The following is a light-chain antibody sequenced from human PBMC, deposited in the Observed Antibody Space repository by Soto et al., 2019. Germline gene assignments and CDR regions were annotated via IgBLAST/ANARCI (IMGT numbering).Light chain of an antibody. CDR3: QRYGSSPPHT. CDR1: QTVRNNY. V-gene: IGKV3-20*01. CDR2: GAS. Sequence: DIVLTQSPGTLSLSPGQGATLSCRASQTVRNNYLAWYQQKPGHAPRLLISGASSRATRVPDRFSGSGSGTDFTLTIRRLESEDFAVYYCQRYGSSPPHTFGHGTRLEIK. J-gene: IGKJ2*01.